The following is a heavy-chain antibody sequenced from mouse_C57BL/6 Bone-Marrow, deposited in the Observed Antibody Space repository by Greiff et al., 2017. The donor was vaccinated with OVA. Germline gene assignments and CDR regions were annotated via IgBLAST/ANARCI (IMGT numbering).Heavy chain of an antibody. CDR1: SYTFTSYW. CDR2: IYPGNSDT. J-gene: IGHJ2*01. V-gene: IGHV1-5*01. CDR3: TTNPTVVALYWFDY. D-gene: IGHD1-1*01. Sequence: EVQLQESGTVLARPGASVKMSCKTSSYTFTSYWMHWVKQRPGQGLEWIGAIYPGNSDTSYNQKFKGKAKLTAVTSASTAYMERSRLTNEDSAVYYCTTNPTVVALYWFDYWGQGTTLTVSS.